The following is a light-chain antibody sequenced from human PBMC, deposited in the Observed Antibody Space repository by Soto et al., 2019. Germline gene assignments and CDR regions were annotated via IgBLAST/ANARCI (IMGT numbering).Light chain of an antibody. CDR1: QNIINY. J-gene: IGKJ5*01. CDR2: VAS. V-gene: IGKV1-39*01. CDR3: QQSYNAPIT. Sequence: DIQMTQSPSSLSASVGDRVTITCRASQNIINYLNWYQQKPGKAPQLLIYVASRLESGVPSRFGGSGSGTDFTLTISSLQPEDFATYYCQQSYNAPITFGPGTRLDI.